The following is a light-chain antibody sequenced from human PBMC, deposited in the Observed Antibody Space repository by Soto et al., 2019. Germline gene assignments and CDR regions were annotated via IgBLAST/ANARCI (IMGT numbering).Light chain of an antibody. V-gene: IGLV2-23*01. CDR1: INDIGSYDL. CDR3: CSYAGSYNIYL. CDR2: EGS. J-gene: IGLJ1*01. Sequence: QSVLTQPASVSGSPGQSITISCTGTINDIGSYDLVSWYQQHPGKAPKLMIYEGSKRPSGVSHRFSGSRSGNTASLTISGLQAEDEGDYYCCSYAGSYNIYLFGTGTKVTVL.